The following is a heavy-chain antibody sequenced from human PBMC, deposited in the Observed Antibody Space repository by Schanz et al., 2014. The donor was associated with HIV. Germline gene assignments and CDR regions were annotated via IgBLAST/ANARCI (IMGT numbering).Heavy chain of an antibody. J-gene: IGHJ6*02. V-gene: IGHV3-9*01. CDR2: ITWNNRVT. CDR1: GLSLSDFA. Sequence: VQLVESGGGLAQPGRSLRLSCVVSGLSLSDFAWHWVRQTPERGLEWVSGITWNNRVTGYADSVKGRFTISRDNAKKSLYLQMNSLRVEDTAVYYCARDSYYDRSRYSGYYYYGMDVWGQGTTVTVS. CDR3: ARDSYYDRSRYSGYYYYGMDV. D-gene: IGHD3-9*01.